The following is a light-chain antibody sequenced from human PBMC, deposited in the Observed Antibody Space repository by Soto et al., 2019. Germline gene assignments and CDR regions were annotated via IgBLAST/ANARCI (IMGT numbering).Light chain of an antibody. CDR1: SSDVGAYNY. V-gene: IGLV2-14*01. CDR2: EVS. Sequence: QSVLTRPASVSGSPGQSITISCTGTSSDVGAYNYVSWYQQHPGRAPKLIIYEVSDRPSGISDRFSGSKSGNTASLTISGLQAEDEADYYCSSYAGSRVLVLGGGTKLTVL. CDR3: SSYAGSRVLV. J-gene: IGLJ2*01.